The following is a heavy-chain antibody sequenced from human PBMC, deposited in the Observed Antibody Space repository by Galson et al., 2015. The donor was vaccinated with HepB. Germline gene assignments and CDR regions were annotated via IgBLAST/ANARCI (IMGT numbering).Heavy chain of an antibody. CDR2: IYYSGST. D-gene: IGHD3-3*01. V-gene: IGHV4-39*01. Sequence: SETLSLTCTVSGGSISSSSYYWGWIRQPPGKGLEWIGSIYYSGSTYYNPSLKSRVTISVDTSKNQFSLKLSSVTAADTAVYYCARQGGYDFWSGPTTYFDYWGQGTLVTVSS. CDR1: GGSISSSSYY. CDR3: ARQGGYDFWSGPTTYFDY. J-gene: IGHJ4*02.